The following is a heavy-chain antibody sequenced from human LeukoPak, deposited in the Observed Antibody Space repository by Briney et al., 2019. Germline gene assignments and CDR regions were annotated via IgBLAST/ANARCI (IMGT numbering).Heavy chain of an antibody. CDR1: GFTFSNAW. Sequence: KSGGSLRLSCAASGFTFSNAWMSWVRQAPGKGLEWVGRIKSKTDGGTTDYAAPVKGRFTISRDDSKNTLYLQMNSLKTEDTAVYYCTTLFREYYYYYYMDVWGKGTTVTVSS. CDR3: TTLFREYYYYYYMDV. J-gene: IGHJ6*03. V-gene: IGHV3-15*01. CDR2: IKSKTDGGTT.